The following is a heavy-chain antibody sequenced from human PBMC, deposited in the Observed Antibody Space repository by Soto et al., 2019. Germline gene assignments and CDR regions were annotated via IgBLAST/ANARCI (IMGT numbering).Heavy chain of an antibody. CDR2: IIPIFGTA. V-gene: IGHV1-69*13. CDR1: GGTFSSYA. J-gene: IGHJ6*02. Sequence: SVKVSCKASGGTFSSYAISWGRQAPGQGLEWMGGIIPIFGTANYAQKFQGRVTITADESTSTAYMELSSLRSEDTAVYYCAREVEVAAVYYGMDVWGQGTTVTVS. D-gene: IGHD6-13*01. CDR3: AREVEVAAVYYGMDV.